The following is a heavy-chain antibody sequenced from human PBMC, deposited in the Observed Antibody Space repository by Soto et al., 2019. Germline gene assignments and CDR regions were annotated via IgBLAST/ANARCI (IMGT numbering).Heavy chain of an antibody. J-gene: IGHJ6*02. V-gene: IGHV4-34*01. CDR3: ARGPYSGYVRYLNYYYYGMDV. CDR2: INHSGST. CDR1: GGSFSGYY. D-gene: IGHD5-12*01. Sequence: QVQLQQWGAGLLKPSETLSLTCAVYGGSFSGYYWSWIRQPPGKGLEWIGEINHSGSTNYNPSLKSRVTISVDTSKNQFSLKLSSVTAADTAVYYCARGPYSGYVRYLNYYYYGMDVWGQGTTVTVSS.